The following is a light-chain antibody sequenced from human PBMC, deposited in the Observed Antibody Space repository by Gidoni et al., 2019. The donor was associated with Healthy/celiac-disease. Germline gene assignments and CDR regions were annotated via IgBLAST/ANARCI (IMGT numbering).Light chain of an antibody. Sequence: EIVLTQSPGTLSLSPGERATLSCRASQSVSSSYLAWYQQKPGQAPRLLIYGASSRATGIPDRCSGSGSGTDFTLTISRLEPEDFAVYYCQQYVSSPRLTFGGGTKVEIK. J-gene: IGKJ4*01. CDR2: GAS. V-gene: IGKV3-20*01. CDR3: QQYVSSPRLT. CDR1: QSVSSSY.